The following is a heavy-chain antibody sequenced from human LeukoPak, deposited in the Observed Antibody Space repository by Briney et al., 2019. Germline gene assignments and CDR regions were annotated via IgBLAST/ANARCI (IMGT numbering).Heavy chain of an antibody. CDR2: ISSNSSTI. Sequence: GGSLRLSCAASGFTFSSYSMNWVRQAPGKGLEWVSYISSNSSTIYYADSVKGRFTISRDNAKNSLYLQMNSLRAEDTAVYYCASGYSMDYWGQGTLVTVSS. CDR1: GFTFSSYS. D-gene: IGHD6-13*01. J-gene: IGHJ4*02. CDR3: ASGYSMDY. V-gene: IGHV3-48*01.